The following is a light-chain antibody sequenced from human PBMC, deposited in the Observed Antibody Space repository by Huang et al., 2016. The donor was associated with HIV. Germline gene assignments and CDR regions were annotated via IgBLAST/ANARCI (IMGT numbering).Light chain of an antibody. V-gene: IGKV1D-13*01. CDR3: QQFNHYPLT. J-gene: IGKJ4*01. CDR2: DAS. CDR1: QGISNT. Sequence: QLTQSPSSLSASVGDRVTITCRASQGISNTVAWYQQKPGKAPKLLIYDASSLQTGAPSRFSGSGSGTEFTLTISSLQPEDCATYYCQQFNHYPLTFGGGTKVEIE.